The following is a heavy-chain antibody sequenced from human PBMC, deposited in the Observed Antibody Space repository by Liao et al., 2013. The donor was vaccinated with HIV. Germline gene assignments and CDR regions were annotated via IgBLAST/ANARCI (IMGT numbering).Heavy chain of an antibody. V-gene: IGHV4-39*07. D-gene: IGHD2-8*01. CDR1: GGYISSGSYY. CDR3: ARGRMVYAIGYYYYYMDV. CDR2: INHSGST. Sequence: QVQLQESGPGLVKPSQTLSLTCSVSGGYISSGSYYWSWIRQPPGKGLEWIGEINHSGSTNYNPSLKSRVTISVDTSKNQFSLKLSSVTAADTAVFYCARGRMVYAIGYYYYYMDVWGKGTTVTVSS. J-gene: IGHJ6*03.